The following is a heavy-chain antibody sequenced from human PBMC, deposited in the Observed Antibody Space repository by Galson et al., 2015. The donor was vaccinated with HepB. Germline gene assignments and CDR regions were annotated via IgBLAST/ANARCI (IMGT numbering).Heavy chain of an antibody. CDR2: IKSKTDGGTT. V-gene: IGHV3-15*01. Sequence: SLRLSCAASGFTFSNAWMSWVRQAPGKGLEWVGRIKSKTDGGTTDYAAPAKGRFIISRDDSKNTLYLQMNSLKTEDTAVYYCTTDIPTYGAALGDYWGQGTLVTVSS. CDR1: GFTFSNAW. D-gene: IGHD4-17*01. J-gene: IGHJ4*02. CDR3: TTDIPTYGAALGDY.